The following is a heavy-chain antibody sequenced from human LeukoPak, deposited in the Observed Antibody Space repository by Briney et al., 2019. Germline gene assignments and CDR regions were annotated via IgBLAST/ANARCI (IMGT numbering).Heavy chain of an antibody. CDR1: GFTFSSYA. CDR3: ARGVGDSSGYYYYFDY. CDR2: ISSNGGST. Sequence: GGSLRLSCAASGFTFSSYAMHWVRQAPGKGLEYVSAISSNGGSTYYANSVKGRFTISRDNSKNTLYLQMGSLRAEDMAVYYCARGVGDSSGYYYYFDYWGQGTLVTVSS. D-gene: IGHD3-22*01. V-gene: IGHV3-64*01. J-gene: IGHJ4*02.